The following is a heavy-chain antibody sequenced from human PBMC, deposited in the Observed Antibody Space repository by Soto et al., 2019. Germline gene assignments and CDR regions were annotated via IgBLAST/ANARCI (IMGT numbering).Heavy chain of an antibody. D-gene: IGHD3-3*01. CDR1: GYTFTSYG. J-gene: IGHJ6*03. V-gene: IGHV1-18*01. CDR3: ARVGYYDFWSGYYSGVGDYYYYMDV. CDR2: ISAYNGNT. Sequence: ASVKVSCKASGYTFTSYGISWVRQAPGQGLEWMGWISAYNGNTNYAQKLQGRVTMTTDTSTSTAYMELRSLRSDDTAVYYCARVGYYDFWSGYYSGVGDYYYYMDVSGKGTTVTVSS.